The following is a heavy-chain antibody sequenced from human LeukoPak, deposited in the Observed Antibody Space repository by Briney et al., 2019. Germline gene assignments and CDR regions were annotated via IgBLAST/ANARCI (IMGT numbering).Heavy chain of an antibody. CDR3: ARHNHYDSSGYYYLDY. CDR1: GGSISGYY. J-gene: IGHJ4*02. CDR2: IYYSGST. V-gene: IGHV4-59*08. D-gene: IGHD3-22*01. Sequence: SETLSLTCTVSGGSISGYYWSWIRQPPGKGLEWIGYIYYSGSTNYNPSLKSRVTISVDTSKNQFSLKLSSVTAADTAVYYCARHNHYDSSGYYYLDYWGQGTLVTVSS.